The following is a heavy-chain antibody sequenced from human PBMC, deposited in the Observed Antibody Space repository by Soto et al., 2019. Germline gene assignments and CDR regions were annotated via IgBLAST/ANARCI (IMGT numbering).Heavy chain of an antibody. CDR3: ARDANLLGYCSGGSCYSGFRLDYYYMDV. CDR1: GGTFSSYT. CDR2: IIPILGIA. D-gene: IGHD2-15*01. V-gene: IGHV1-69*08. J-gene: IGHJ6*03. Sequence: QVQLVQSGAEVKKPGSSVKVSCKASGGTFSSYTISWVRQAPGQGLEWMGRIIPILGIANYAQKVQGRVTVAADKTTSTAYMELSSLRSEDTAVYYCARDANLLGYCSGGSCYSGFRLDYYYMDVWGKGTTVTVSS.